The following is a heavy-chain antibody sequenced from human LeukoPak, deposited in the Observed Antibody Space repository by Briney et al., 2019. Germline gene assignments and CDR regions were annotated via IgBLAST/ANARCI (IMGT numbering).Heavy chain of an antibody. CDR3: ARDGDYGDYFPYGMDV. D-gene: IGHD4-17*01. CDR1: GFTFSSYW. CDR2: INSDGSST. Sequence: GGSLRLSCAASGFTFSSYWMHWVRQAPGKGLVWFSRINSDGSSTSYADSVKGRFTISRDNAKNTLYLQMNSLRAEDTAVYYCARDGDYGDYFPYGMDVWGKGTTVTVSS. V-gene: IGHV3-74*01. J-gene: IGHJ6*04.